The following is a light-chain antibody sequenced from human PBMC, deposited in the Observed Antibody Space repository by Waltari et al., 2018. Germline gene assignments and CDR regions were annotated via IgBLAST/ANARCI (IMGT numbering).Light chain of an antibody. V-gene: IGLV2-14*03. CDR2: DVS. J-gene: IGLJ1*01. CDR1: SSDVGTYNS. CDR3: SSYTSTNTLYV. Sequence: QSALTQPASVSGSPGQSITIPCTGTSSDVGTYNSVSWYQQYPGKAPKLMIYDVSNRPSGVSDRFSGSKSGNTASLTISGLQAEDEADYYCSSYTSTNTLYVFGTGTKVTVL.